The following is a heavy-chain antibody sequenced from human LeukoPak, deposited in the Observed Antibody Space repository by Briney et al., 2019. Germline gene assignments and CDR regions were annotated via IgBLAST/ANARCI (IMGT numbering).Heavy chain of an antibody. CDR2: ISYDGSNK. D-gene: IGHD1-26*01. Sequence: GGSLRLSCAASGFTFSSYGMHWVRQAPGKGLEWVAVISYDGSNKYYADSVKGRFTISRDNSKNTLYLQMNSLRAEDTAVYYCAKSSYYAWGQGTLVTVSS. CDR3: AKSSYYA. J-gene: IGHJ5*02. CDR1: GFTFSSYG. V-gene: IGHV3-30*18.